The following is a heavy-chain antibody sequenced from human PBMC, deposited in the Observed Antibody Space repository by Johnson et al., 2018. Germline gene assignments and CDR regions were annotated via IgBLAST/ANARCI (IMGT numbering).Heavy chain of an antibody. CDR3: ARGNYNDPIDI. CDR1: RFTFSDYY. V-gene: IGHV3-11*04. J-gene: IGHJ3*02. CDR2: ISSSGTMK. D-gene: IGHD3-10*01. Sequence: VQLVETGGGLVKXGGSLRLXCEASRFTFSDYYMSWIRQAPGKGLEWLSYISSSGTMKYYVDSVKGRFTISRDNAKKSLYLQMSSLRVEDTALYYCARGNYNDPIDIWGQGTMVTVSS.